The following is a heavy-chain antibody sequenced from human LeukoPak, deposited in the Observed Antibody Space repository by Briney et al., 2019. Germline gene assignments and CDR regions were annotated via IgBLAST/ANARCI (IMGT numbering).Heavy chain of an antibody. CDR2: ITGSGVST. CDR1: GLTFSSYA. Sequence: GGSLRLSCAASGLTFSSYAMTWVRQAPGKGLEWVSAITGSGVSTYYADSVKGRFTISRDNSKNTLHLQMNTLRAEDTAIYYCAKGWYPDYWGQGTLVTVSS. J-gene: IGHJ4*02. CDR3: AKGWYPDY. V-gene: IGHV3-23*01. D-gene: IGHD2-15*01.